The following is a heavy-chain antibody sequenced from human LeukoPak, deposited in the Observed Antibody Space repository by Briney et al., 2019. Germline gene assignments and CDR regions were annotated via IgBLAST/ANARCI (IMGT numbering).Heavy chain of an antibody. CDR2: IYPGDSDT. J-gene: IGHJ3*02. V-gene: IGHV5-51*01. D-gene: IGHD3-22*01. CDR1: GYSFTSYW. Sequence: GESLKISCKGSGYSFTSYWIGWVRQMPGKGLEWMGLIYPGDSDTRYSPSFQGQVTISADKSISTAYLQWSSLKASDTAMYYCARHQGGNYDSSGYPDAFDIWGQGTMVTVSS. CDR3: ARHQGGNYDSSGYPDAFDI.